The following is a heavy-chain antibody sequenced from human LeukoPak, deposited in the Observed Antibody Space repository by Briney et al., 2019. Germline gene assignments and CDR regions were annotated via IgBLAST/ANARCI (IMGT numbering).Heavy chain of an antibody. Sequence: GQSLNISCTGSGYSFTSDWIGWVRQMPGQGLEWMGIIYPGDSVTRYSPSFQCKVTISADKSISTAYLQWSSLKASDTAMYYGARDPCGVGLTFDIWGQGTMVTVSS. CDR2: IYPGDSVT. CDR3: ARDPCGVGLTFDI. V-gene: IGHV5-51*01. D-gene: IGHD3-10*01. J-gene: IGHJ3*02. CDR1: GYSFTSDW.